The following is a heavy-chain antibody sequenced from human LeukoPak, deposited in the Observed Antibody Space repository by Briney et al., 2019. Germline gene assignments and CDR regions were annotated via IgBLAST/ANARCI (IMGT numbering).Heavy chain of an antibody. CDR1: GGTFGSYA. CDR3: ARGYCSSTSCYTPFYYYYYMDV. CDR2: IIPIFGTA. D-gene: IGHD2-2*02. Sequence: SVKVSCKASGGTFGSYAISWVRQAPGQGLEWMGGIIPIFGTANYAQKFQGRVTITADESTSTAYMELSSLRSEDTAVYYCARGYCSSTSCYTPFYYYYYMDVWGKGTTVTVSS. J-gene: IGHJ6*03. V-gene: IGHV1-69*13.